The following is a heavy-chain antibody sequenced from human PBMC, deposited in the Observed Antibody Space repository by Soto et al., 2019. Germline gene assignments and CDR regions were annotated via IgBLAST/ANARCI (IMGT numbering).Heavy chain of an antibody. V-gene: IGHV3-73*01. CDR1: GFTFSGSA. CDR3: TSHSPDGLIRK. CDR2: IRSKANSYAT. J-gene: IGHJ4*02. Sequence: PGGSLRLSCEASGFTFSGSAMHWVRQASGKGLEWVGRIRSKANSYATAYAASVKGRFSISRDESKNTAYLQMNSLKTEDTAVYYCTSHSPDGLIRKWGQGTQGTVSS. D-gene: IGHD3-16*01.